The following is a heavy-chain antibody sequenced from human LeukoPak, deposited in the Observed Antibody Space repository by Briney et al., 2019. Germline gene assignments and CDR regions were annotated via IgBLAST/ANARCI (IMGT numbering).Heavy chain of an antibody. D-gene: IGHD6-13*01. CDR1: GGSISSGSYY. CDR3: ARLRAALDY. CDR2: IYTSGST. Sequence: SETLSLTCTVSGGSISSGSYYWSWIRQPAGKGLEWIGRIYTSGSTNYNPSLKSRVTISVDTSKNQFSLNLSSVTAADTAVYYCARLRAALDYWGQGTLVTVSS. J-gene: IGHJ4*02. V-gene: IGHV4-61*02.